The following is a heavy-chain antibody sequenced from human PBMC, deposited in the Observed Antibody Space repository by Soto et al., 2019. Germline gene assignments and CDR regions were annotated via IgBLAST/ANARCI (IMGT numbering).Heavy chain of an antibody. J-gene: IGHJ5*02. Sequence: SETLSLTCTVSGGSISSGAYYWSWIRQHPGKGLEWIGYIYYSGTFYYNPSLKSRVTISVDTSNNHFSLKLSSVTAADTAVYYCARAAFRGGMQSAYPNWFDPWGQGTLVTVSS. CDR2: IYYSGTF. V-gene: IGHV4-31*03. CDR3: ARAAFRGGMQSAYPNWFDP. D-gene: IGHD3-3*01. CDR1: GGSISSGAYY.